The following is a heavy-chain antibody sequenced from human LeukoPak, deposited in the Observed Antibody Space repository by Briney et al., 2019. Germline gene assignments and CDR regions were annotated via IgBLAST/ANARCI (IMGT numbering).Heavy chain of an antibody. CDR1: GFTFSSYA. J-gene: IGHJ6*02. D-gene: IGHD2/OR15-2a*01. V-gene: IGHV3-23*01. CDR3: AKDFVRFYYGMDV. CDR2: ISGSGGST. Sequence: GGSLRPSCAASGFTFSSYAMSWVRQAPGKGLEWVSAISGSGGSTYYADSVKGRFTISRDNSKNTLYLQMNSLRAEDTAVYYCAKDFVRFYYGMDVWGQGTTVTVSS.